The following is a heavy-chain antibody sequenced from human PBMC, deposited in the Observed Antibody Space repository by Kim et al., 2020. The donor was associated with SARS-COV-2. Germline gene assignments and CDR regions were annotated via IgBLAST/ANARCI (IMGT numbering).Heavy chain of an antibody. Sequence: SETLSLTCTVSGGSISSYYWSWIRQPPGKGLEWIGYIYYSGSTNYNPSLKSRVTISVDTSKNQFSLKLSSVTAADTAVDYCARVGVGYCSGGSCHTGMDVWGQGPTVTVSS. CDR2: IYYSGST. D-gene: IGHD2-15*01. V-gene: IGHV4-59*01. J-gene: IGHJ6*02. CDR3: ARVGVGYCSGGSCHTGMDV. CDR1: GGSISSYY.